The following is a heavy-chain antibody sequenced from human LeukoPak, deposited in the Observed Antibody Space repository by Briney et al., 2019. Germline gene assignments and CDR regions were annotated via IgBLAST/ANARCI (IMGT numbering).Heavy chain of an antibody. CDR2: IRSKANNYAT. Sequence: GGSLRLSCAASGFTFSGSAMHWVRQASGKGLEWVGRIRSKANNYATAYAASVKGRFTISRDDSKNTAYLQMNSLKTEDTAVYYCTMATTPFDYWGQGTLVTVSS. D-gene: IGHD5-24*01. CDR3: TMATTPFDY. J-gene: IGHJ4*02. CDR1: GFTFSGSA. V-gene: IGHV3-73*01.